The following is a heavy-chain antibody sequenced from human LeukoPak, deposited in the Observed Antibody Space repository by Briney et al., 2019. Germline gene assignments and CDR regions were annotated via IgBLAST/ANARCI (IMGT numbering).Heavy chain of an antibody. V-gene: IGHV6-1*01. D-gene: IGHD1-14*01. J-gene: IGHJ3*02. Sequence: SQTLSLTCAISGDSVSRDSIAWNWIRQSPSRGLEWLGRTYYKSAWYNDYAVSVKGRIIINPDTSKNQFSLQLNSVTAADTAVYYCARWGEQTTLRVHAFDIWGQGTLVTVSS. CDR2: TYYKSAWYN. CDR3: ARWGEQTTLRVHAFDI. CDR1: GDSVSRDSIA.